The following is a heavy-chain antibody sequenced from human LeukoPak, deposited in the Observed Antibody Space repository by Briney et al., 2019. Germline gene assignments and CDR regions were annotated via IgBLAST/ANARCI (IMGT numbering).Heavy chain of an antibody. CDR1: GYTLSSYS. CDR3: AREQWLGSLYFYYFGMDV. Sequence: GASVKISCKACGYTLSSYSMHWVRQAPGQGPEWMGWMNAGNGKTTYSQKFQGRVTMTRDVSANIAYMELRSLRFEDTAVYYCAREQWLGSLYFYYFGMDVWGQGSTVTVSS. D-gene: IGHD6-19*01. CDR2: MNAGNGKT. J-gene: IGHJ6*01. V-gene: IGHV1-3*01.